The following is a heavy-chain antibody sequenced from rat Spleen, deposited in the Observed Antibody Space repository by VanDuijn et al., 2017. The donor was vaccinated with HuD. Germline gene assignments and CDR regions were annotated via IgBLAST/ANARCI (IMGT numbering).Heavy chain of an antibody. CDR2: INYDGSNT. J-gene: IGHJ2*01. CDR1: GVRFSDHY. D-gene: IGHD2-6*01. V-gene: IGHV5-20*01. CDR3: RTDAFSLTPIPFDY. Sequence: EVQLVESGGGLVQPGRSLKLSCAASGVRFSDHYMAWVRQAPTKGLEWVASINYDGSNTYYLDSVKGRFTITRDNAKSSLYLLMYHLRSEDTATYYCRTDAFSLTPIPFDYWGQGVVVTVSS.